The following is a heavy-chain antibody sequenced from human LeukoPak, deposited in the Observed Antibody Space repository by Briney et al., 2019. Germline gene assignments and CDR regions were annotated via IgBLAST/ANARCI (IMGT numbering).Heavy chain of an antibody. CDR1: GGSISSSSYY. D-gene: IGHD5-12*01. Sequence: SETLSLSCTVSGGSISSSSYYWGWIRQPPGKGLEWIGSIYYSGSTYYNPSLKSRVTISVDTSKNQFSLKLSSVTAADTAVYYCEGLPSQPADYYYYMDVWGKGTTVTVSS. V-gene: IGHV4-39*07. J-gene: IGHJ6*03. CDR3: EGLPSQPADYYYYMDV. CDR2: IYYSGST.